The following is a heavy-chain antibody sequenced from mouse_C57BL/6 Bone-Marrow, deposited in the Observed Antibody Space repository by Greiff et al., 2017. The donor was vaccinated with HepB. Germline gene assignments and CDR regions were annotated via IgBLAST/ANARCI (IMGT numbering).Heavy chain of an antibody. CDR1: GFTFSSYG. J-gene: IGHJ4*01. V-gene: IGHV5-6*02. CDR3: ARRDDGYPYAMDY. D-gene: IGHD2-3*01. CDR2: ISSGGSYT. Sequence: EVKLVESGGDLVKPGGSLKLSCAASGFTFSSYGMSWVRQTPDKRLEWVATISSGGSYTYYPDSVKGRFTISRDNAKNTLYLQMSSLKSEDTAMYYCARRDDGYPYAMDYWGQGTAVTVSS.